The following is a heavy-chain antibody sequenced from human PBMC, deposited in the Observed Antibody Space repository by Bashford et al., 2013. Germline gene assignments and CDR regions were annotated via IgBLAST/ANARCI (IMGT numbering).Heavy chain of an antibody. V-gene: IGHV1-46*01. CDR2: INPSGGST. J-gene: IGHJ4*02. CDR1: GYIFTSYY. D-gene: IGHD5-18*01. CDR3: ARRGYSYGFVDY. Sequence: ASVKVSCKASGYIFTSYYIHWVRQAPGQGLEWMGIINPSGGSTGYAQKFQGRVTMTRDTSTSTVYMELSSLRSEDTAVYYCARRGYSYGFVDYWGQGTLVTVSS.